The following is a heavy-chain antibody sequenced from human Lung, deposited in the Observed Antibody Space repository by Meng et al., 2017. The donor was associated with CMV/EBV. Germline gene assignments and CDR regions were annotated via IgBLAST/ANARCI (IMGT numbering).Heavy chain of an antibody. CDR1: GFTFSSYW. CDR3: ARGYSYDSKVEHY. J-gene: IGHJ4*02. D-gene: IGHD3-22*01. V-gene: IGHV3-7*01. Sequence: GGSXRLXCAASGFTFSSYWMSWVRQAPGKGLEWVANINQDGSENYYADSVKGRFTISRDNAKNSLYLQMNSVRAEDTAVYYCARGYSYDSKVEHYAGQGTLVTVSS. CDR2: INQDGSEN.